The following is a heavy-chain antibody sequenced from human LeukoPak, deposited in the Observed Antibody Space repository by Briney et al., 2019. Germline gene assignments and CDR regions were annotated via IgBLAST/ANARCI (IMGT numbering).Heavy chain of an antibody. D-gene: IGHD6-13*01. CDR3: ARARDSSWYDGGGAFDI. CDR2: IKQDGSEK. CDR1: GFTFSSYW. V-gene: IGHV3-7*01. Sequence: GGSLRLSCAASGFTFSSYWMSWVRQAPGKGLDWVANIKQDGSEKYYVDSVEGRFTISRDNAKNSLYLQMNSLRAEDTAVYYCARARDSSWYDGGGAFDIWGQGTMVTVSS. J-gene: IGHJ3*02.